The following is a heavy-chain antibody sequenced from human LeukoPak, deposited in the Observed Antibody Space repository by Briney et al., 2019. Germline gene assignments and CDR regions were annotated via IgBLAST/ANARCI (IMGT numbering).Heavy chain of an antibody. CDR3: AKALIQTTVTTSYAFDI. D-gene: IGHD4-17*01. Sequence: PGGSLRLSCAASGFTFSSYDMHWVRQATGKGLEWVSAIGTAGDTYYPGSVKGRFTISRENAKNSLYLQMNSLRAEDTALYYCAKALIQTTVTTSYAFDIWGQGTMVTVSS. CDR2: IGTAGDT. CDR1: GFTFSSYD. J-gene: IGHJ3*02. V-gene: IGHV3-13*01.